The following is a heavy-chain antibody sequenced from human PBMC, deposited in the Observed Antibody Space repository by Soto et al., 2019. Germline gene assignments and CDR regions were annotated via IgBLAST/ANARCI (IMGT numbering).Heavy chain of an antibody. D-gene: IGHD3-9*01. CDR2: ISSSGSTI. V-gene: IGHV3-11*01. CDR3: AKGLYDTLLDGYYHYHGLDV. J-gene: IGHJ6*02. Sequence: GGSLRLSCAASGFTFSYYYMSWIRQAPGKGLEWVSYISSSGSTIYYADSVKGRFTISRDNAKNSLYLQMNSLRLEGTAMYYCAKGLYDTLLDGYYHYHGLDVWGQGTTVTVSS. CDR1: GFTFSYYY.